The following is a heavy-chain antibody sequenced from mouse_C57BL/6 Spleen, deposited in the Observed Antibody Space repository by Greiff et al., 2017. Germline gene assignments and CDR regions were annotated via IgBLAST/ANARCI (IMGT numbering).Heavy chain of an antibody. CDR2: IDPSDSYT. V-gene: IGHV1-69*01. J-gene: IGHJ2*01. CDR3: ARFDYYGSGDY. Sequence: VKLQQPGAELVMPGASVKLSCKASGYTFTSYWMHWVKQRPGQGLEWIGEIDPSDSYTNYNQKFKGKSTLTVDKSSSTAYMQLSSLTSEDSAVYYCARFDYYGSGDYWGQGTTLTVSS. D-gene: IGHD1-1*01. CDR1: GYTFTSYW.